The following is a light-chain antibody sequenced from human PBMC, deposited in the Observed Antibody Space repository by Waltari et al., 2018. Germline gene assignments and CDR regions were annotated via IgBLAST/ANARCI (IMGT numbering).Light chain of an antibody. Sequence: EIVLTQSPGTASLSPGERVTLSCRASPSVGSSSLAWYKQKPGQAPRLVIYRASRRATGIPDRCSGSGSGTDFSLTISRLEPEDFAVYYCQQHGTLPATFGQGTKVEIK. CDR3: QQHGTLPAT. V-gene: IGKV3-20*01. CDR1: PSVGSSS. J-gene: IGKJ1*01. CDR2: RAS.